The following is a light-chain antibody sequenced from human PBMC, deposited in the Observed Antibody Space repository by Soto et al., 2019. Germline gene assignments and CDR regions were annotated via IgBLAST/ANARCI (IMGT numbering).Light chain of an antibody. CDR3: QQHGSSPTYT. CDR2: GAS. CDR1: QSVSSSY. Sequence: EIVLTQSPGTLSLSPGERATLSCRASQSVSSSYLAWYQQKPGQAPRLLIYGASSRATGIPDRFSGSGTGTDCTLIFSRLEPEDFGVYYCQQHGSSPTYTFGQGTKLEIK. V-gene: IGKV3-20*01. J-gene: IGKJ2*01.